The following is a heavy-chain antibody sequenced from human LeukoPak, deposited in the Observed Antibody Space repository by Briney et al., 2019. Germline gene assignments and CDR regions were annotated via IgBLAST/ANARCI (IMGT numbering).Heavy chain of an antibody. J-gene: IGHJ4*02. CDR3: AKDPSPGGDGYTFHY. CDR2: IKSKTDGGTT. CDR1: GFTFSNAW. Sequence: PGGSLRLSCAASGFTFSNAWMSWVRQAPGKGLEWVGRIKSKTDGGTTDYAAPVKGRFTISRDNSKSTLYLQMNSLRAEDTAVYYCAKDPSPGGDGYTFHYWGQGTLVTVSS. V-gene: IGHV3-15*01. D-gene: IGHD5-24*01.